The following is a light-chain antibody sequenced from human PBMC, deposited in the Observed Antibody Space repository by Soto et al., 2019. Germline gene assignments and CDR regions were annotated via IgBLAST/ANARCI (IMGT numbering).Light chain of an antibody. Sequence: EIVLTQSPATLSLSPGERATLSCRASQSISSYLAWYQQKPGQAPRLLIYGASNRATGIPARFSGSRSGTDFTLTISSLEPEDFALYYCQQRSNWPPAFGQGTRVDIK. J-gene: IGKJ1*01. CDR3: QQRSNWPPA. V-gene: IGKV3-11*01. CDR1: QSISSY. CDR2: GAS.